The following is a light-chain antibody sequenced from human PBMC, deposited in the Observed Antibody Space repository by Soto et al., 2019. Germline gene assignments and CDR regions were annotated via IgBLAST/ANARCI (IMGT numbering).Light chain of an antibody. CDR1: QSVSGY. V-gene: IGKV3-11*01. CDR3: QQRSNWPYLT. CDR2: DAS. J-gene: IGKJ4*01. Sequence: EIVLTQSPDTLSLSPGERATLSCRASQSVSGYLGWYQQKPGQAPRPLIYDASNRAYGVPARFRGSGSGTNFTLTIASLEPDDFAVYYCQQRSNWPYLTFGGGTKVDIK.